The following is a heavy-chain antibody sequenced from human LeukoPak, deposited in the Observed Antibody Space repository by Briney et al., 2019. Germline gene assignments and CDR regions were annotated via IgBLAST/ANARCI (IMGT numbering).Heavy chain of an antibody. CDR1: GYTLTELS. Sequence: ASVKVSCKVSGYTLTELSMHWVRQAPGKGLEWMGGFDPEDGETIYAQKFQGRVTMTEDTSTDTAYMELSSLRSEDTAVYYCARAYCGGDCYSYYFDYWGQGTLVTVSS. CDR3: ARAYCGGDCYSYYFDY. D-gene: IGHD2-21*02. J-gene: IGHJ4*02. CDR2: FDPEDGET. V-gene: IGHV1-24*01.